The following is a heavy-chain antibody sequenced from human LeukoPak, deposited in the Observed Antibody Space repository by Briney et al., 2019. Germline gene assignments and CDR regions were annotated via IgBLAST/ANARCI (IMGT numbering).Heavy chain of an antibody. CDR2: IYYSGST. J-gene: IGHJ5*02. D-gene: IGHD5-18*01. Sequence: PSETLSLTCTVSGGSISSYYWSWIRQPPGKGLEWIGCIYYSGSTNYNPSLKSRVTISVDTSKNQFSLKLSSATAADTAVYYCARGRWRIQLDPWGQGTLVTVSS. V-gene: IGHV4-59*01. CDR1: GGSISSYY. CDR3: ARGRWRIQLDP.